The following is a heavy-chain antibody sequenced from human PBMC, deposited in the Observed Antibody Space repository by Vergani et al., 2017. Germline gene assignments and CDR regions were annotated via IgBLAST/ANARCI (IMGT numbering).Heavy chain of an antibody. V-gene: IGHV1-69*12. Sequence: QVQLVQSGAEVKKPGSSVKVSCQTYGGTFSSFAISWVRQAPGQGLEWMGGITPIFGTTNYTQKFQGRVTITADESTSTSYMELRSLTSEDTAMYYCARDWSPLINVVEDKVRGPFDYWGQGTLITVSS. CDR2: ITPIFGTT. CDR3: ARDWSPLINVVEDKVRGPFDY. CDR1: GGTFSSFA. J-gene: IGHJ4*02. D-gene: IGHD3-10*01.